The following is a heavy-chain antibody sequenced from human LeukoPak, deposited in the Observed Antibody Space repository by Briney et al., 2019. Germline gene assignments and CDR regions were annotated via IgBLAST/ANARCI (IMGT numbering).Heavy chain of an antibody. CDR1: GGSISSYY. D-gene: IGHD5-24*01. V-gene: IGHV4-59*01. CDR2: IYYSGST. Sequence: SETLSLTCTVSGGSISSYYWSWIRQPPGKGLEWIGYIYYSGSTNYNPSLKSRVTISVHTSKNQFSLKLSSVTAADTAVYYCANGEDGYNLDYWGQGTLVTVSS. CDR3: ANGEDGYNLDY. J-gene: IGHJ4*02.